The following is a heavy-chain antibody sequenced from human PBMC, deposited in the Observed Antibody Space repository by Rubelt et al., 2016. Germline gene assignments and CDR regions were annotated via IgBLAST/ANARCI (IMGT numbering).Heavy chain of an antibody. D-gene: IGHD4-17*01. V-gene: IGHV4-4*07. CDR3: ARGDPDRGSRTVTLDY. J-gene: IGHJ4*02. CDR2: IYTSGST. CDR1: GGSISSYY. Sequence: ESGPGLVKPSETLSLTCTVSGGSISSYYWSWIRQPAGKGLEWIGRIYTSGSTNYKPSLKSRVTMSVDTSKNQFSLKLSSVTAAATAVYYCARGDPDRGSRTVTLDYWGQGTLVTVSS.